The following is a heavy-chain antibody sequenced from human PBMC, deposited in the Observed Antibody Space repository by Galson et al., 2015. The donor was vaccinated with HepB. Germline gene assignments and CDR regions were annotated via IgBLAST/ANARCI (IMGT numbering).Heavy chain of an antibody. CDR1: GVTFSNFA. V-gene: IGHV1-69*13. Sequence: SVKVSCKASGVTFSNFAISWVRQAPGQGLEWMGSIIPMFGVLHLARKFQGRVTMTADASTNTAYMELSSLRSEDTAVYFCARPKLVHAVPSCFAYWAQGTPATVS. CDR2: IIPMFGVL. J-gene: IGHJ4*02. D-gene: IGHD3-10*01. CDR3: ARPKLVHAVPSCFAY.